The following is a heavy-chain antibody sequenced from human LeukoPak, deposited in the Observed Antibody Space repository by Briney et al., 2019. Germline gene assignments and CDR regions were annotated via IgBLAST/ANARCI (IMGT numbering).Heavy chain of an antibody. CDR3: ARAPLGYCTNGVCYNHWFDP. D-gene: IGHD2-8*01. V-gene: IGHV1-2*02. CDR2: INPNSGGT. J-gene: IGHJ5*02. Sequence: GAPVKVSCKASGYTFTGYYMHWVRQAPGQGLEWMGWINPNSGGTNYAQKFQGRVTMTRDTSISTAYMELSRLRSDDTAVYYCARAPLGYCTNGVCYNHWFDPWGQGTLVTVSS. CDR1: GYTFTGYY.